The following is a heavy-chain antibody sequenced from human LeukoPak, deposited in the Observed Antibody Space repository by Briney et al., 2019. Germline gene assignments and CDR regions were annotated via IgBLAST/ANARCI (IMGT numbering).Heavy chain of an antibody. CDR1: GGSISSSSAY. CDR2: IYYSKNT. D-gene: IGHD1-1*01. Sequence: SETLSLTCTVSGGSISSSSAYWGWIRQPPGKGLEWIGSIYYSKNTYYNPSLKSRVTISVDTSKNQFSLKLSSVTAADTAVYYCARRAGNGYFDYWGQGTLVTVSS. J-gene: IGHJ4*02. CDR3: ARRAGNGYFDY. V-gene: IGHV4-39*01.